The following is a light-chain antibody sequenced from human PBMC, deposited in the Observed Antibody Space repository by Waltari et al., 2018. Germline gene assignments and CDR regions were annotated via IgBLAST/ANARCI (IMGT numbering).Light chain of an antibody. V-gene: IGLV1-51*01. CDR3: GNGDSGQGDGV. Sequence: TQPPSVSAAPGQKVTISCSGSSSNIGNNYVSWYQQLPGTAPKLLIYDNNKRPSGIPDRFSGSKSGTSATLGITGLKTGEEAAYYWGNGDSGQGDGVFGGGTKLTVL. CDR2: DNN. J-gene: IGLJ2*01. CDR1: SSNIGNNY.